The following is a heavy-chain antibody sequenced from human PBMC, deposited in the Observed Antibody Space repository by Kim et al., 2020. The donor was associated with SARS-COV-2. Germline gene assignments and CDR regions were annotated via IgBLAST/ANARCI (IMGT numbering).Heavy chain of an antibody. D-gene: IGHD3-16*01. CDR2: IYHSGST. V-gene: IGHV4-38-2*02. CDR3: ARARVGGARHNWFDP. CDR1: GYSISSGYY. J-gene: IGHJ5*02. Sequence: SETLSLTCTVSGYSISSGYYWGWIRQPPGKGLEWIGSIYHSGSTYYNPSLKSRVTISVDTSKNQFSLKLCSVTAADTAVYYCARARVGGARHNWFDPWG.